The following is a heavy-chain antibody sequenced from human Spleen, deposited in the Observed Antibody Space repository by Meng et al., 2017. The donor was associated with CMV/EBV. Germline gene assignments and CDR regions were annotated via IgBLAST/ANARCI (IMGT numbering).Heavy chain of an antibody. CDR2: INPSGGSA. CDR1: GYHLGDYY. J-gene: IGHJ4*02. Sequence: GTSVKVTCKAAGYHLGDYYNHRVRQANGKGFEWMGVINPSGGSANYAQKFQGRLTLTRDTSTSTLYMALRSLRSEDTAVYYCAREDYWGQGTLVTVSS. V-gene: IGHV1-46*01. CDR3: AREDY.